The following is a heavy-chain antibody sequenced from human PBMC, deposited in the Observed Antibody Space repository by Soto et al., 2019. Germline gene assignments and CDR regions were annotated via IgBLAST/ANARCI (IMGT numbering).Heavy chain of an antibody. J-gene: IGHJ6*02. Sequence: RRTLSLTCAVSGGSISSSNWWSWVRQPPGKGLEWIGEIYHSGSTNYNPSLKSRVTISVDKSKNQFSLKLSSVTAADTAVYYCARDLGTMVRGLLVNYYGMDVWGQGTTVTVSS. D-gene: IGHD3-10*01. V-gene: IGHV4-4*03. CDR3: ARDLGTMVRGLLVNYYGMDV. CDR2: IYHSGST. CDR1: GGSISSSNW.